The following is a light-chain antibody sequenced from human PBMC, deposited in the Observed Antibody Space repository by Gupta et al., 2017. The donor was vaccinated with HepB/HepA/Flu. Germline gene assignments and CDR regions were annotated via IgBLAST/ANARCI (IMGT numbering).Light chain of an antibody. CDR1: KLGDKY. CDR3: QACGSNTVV. V-gene: IGLV3-1*01. CDR2: QDN. J-gene: IGLJ2*01. Sequence: SYELTQPPSVSVSPGQTASITCSGDKLGDKYACWYQQKPGQSPAVVIYQDNKRPSGIPERFSGSNSGNTATLTISGTQAMDEADYYCQACGSNTVVFGGGTKLTV.